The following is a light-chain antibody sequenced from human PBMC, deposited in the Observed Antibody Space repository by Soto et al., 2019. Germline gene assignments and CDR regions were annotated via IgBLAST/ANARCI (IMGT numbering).Light chain of an antibody. CDR1: QILLHSNGYNY. V-gene: IGKV2-28*01. CDR3: MQALPTFT. Sequence: EIVMTQSPLSLPVTLGEPSSISCRSSQILLHSNGYNYLDWYLQKPGQSPQLLIYMGSNRASGIPDRFSGSGSGTEFTLKITRVEAEDVGVYYCMQALPTFTFGQGTRLEIK. CDR2: MGS. J-gene: IGKJ5*01.